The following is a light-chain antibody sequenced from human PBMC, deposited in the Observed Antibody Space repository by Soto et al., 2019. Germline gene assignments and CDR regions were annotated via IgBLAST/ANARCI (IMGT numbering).Light chain of an antibody. CDR1: QSVSSW. CDR2: RAS. Sequence: DVQMTQSPSTLAASVGDRVTITCRASQSVSSWLAWYQQKPGKAPKLLIYRASSLESGVPSRFGGSGSGTEFTLTFSSLRPDDFATYYCQQYNSFWTFGQGTKVDIK. V-gene: IGKV1-5*03. J-gene: IGKJ1*01. CDR3: QQYNSFWT.